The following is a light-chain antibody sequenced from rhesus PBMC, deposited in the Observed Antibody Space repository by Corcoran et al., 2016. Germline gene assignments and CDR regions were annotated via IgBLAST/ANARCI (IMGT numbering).Light chain of an antibody. CDR2: AAS. CDR1: QGTSNA. Sequence: DIQMTQSPSSLSASVVDKVTITCRASQGTSNALAWYQQKPGKAPKLLIYAASSLQSGVPSRFSGSGSGKDFTLPISSLQPENFAVNYWQQRTSYPPTFGEGTKVEIK. J-gene: IGKJ4*01. V-gene: IGKV1-33*01. CDR3: QQRTSYPPT.